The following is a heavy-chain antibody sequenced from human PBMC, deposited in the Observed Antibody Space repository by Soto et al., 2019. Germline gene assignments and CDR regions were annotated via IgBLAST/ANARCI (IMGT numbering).Heavy chain of an antibody. Sequence: EVQLVESVGGLVQPGGSLRLSCAASGFTFSSYWMHWVRQAPGKGLVWVSRINSDGSSTSYADSVKGRFTISRDNAKNTLYLQMNSLRAEDTAVYYCASILNSGSYFFGGSDYWGQGTLVTVSS. V-gene: IGHV3-74*01. D-gene: IGHD1-26*01. CDR2: INSDGSST. J-gene: IGHJ4*02. CDR3: ASILNSGSYFFGGSDY. CDR1: GFTFSSYW.